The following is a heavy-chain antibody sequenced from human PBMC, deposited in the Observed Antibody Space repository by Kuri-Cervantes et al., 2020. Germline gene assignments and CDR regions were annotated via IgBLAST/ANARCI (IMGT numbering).Heavy chain of an antibody. CDR2: IKQDGSEK. J-gene: IGHJ4*02. V-gene: IGHV3-7*01. CDR3: ATYRGGGIGYYRLDY. CDR1: GFTSGLTFSNYA. Sequence: GGSLRLSCVVSGFTSGLTFSNYAMDWVRQAPGKGLEWVANIKQDGSEKFYVDSVKGRFTISRDNPKNSLYLQMNSLRAEDTAVYYCATYRGGGIGYYRLDYWGQGTLVTVSS. D-gene: IGHD3-22*01.